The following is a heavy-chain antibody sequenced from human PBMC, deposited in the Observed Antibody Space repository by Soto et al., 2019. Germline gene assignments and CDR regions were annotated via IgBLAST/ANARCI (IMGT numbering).Heavy chain of an antibody. J-gene: IGHJ4*02. V-gene: IGHV3-30*18. Sequence: GGSLRLSCAASGFTFSSSGMHWVRQAPGKGLEWVAVISYDGTNKYYADSVKGRFTISRDNSKNILYLQMNSLRAEDTGVYYCAKEFHTWNYFDYWGQGTLVTVSS. D-gene: IGHD1-20*01. CDR1: GFTFSSSG. CDR2: ISYDGTNK. CDR3: AKEFHTWNYFDY.